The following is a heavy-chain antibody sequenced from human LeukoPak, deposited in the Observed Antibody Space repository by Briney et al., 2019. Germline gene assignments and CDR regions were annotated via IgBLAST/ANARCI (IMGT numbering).Heavy chain of an antibody. CDR1: VFIFSSFG. V-gene: IGHV3-30*02. Sequence: GGSLRLSCAASVFIFSSFGMHWVRQAPGKGLEWVAFMQDDESNKFCADSVKGRITISTDNSKNTLFLQMNSLRPEDTALYYCAKQMVERPHYYYMDVWGKGTTVTVSS. J-gene: IGHJ6*03. D-gene: IGHD2-15*01. CDR2: MQDDESNK. CDR3: AKQMVERPHYYYMDV.